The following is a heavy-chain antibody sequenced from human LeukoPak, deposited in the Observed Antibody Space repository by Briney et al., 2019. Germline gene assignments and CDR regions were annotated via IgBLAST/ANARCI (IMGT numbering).Heavy chain of an antibody. CDR2: IYDSGTT. J-gene: IGHJ3*02. D-gene: IGHD4-17*01. CDR1: GGSFSGYY. Sequence: PSETLSLTCAVYGGSFSGYYWSWIRQPPGKGLEWIGCIYDSGTTYYNPSLKSRVTISMDTSKNQLSLKLSSVTAADTAVYYCARRRTVTTFDAFDIWGQGTMVTVSS. V-gene: IGHV4-59*08. CDR3: ARRRTVTTFDAFDI.